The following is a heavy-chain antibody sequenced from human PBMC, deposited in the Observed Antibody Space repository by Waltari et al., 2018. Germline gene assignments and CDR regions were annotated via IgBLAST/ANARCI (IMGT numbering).Heavy chain of an antibody. CDR3: ARESSGSQTTHAFDI. Sequence: QVQLQESGPGLVKPSQTLSLTCTVSGGSIISGDYYWSWIRQPPGKGLEWIGYIYFSGSTYYSPSLKSRVTISVDTSKNQFSLKLSSVTAADTAVYYCARESSGSQTTHAFDIWGQGTMVTVSS. V-gene: IGHV4-30-4*08. CDR1: GGSIISGDYY. CDR2: IYFSGST. D-gene: IGHD1-26*01. J-gene: IGHJ3*02.